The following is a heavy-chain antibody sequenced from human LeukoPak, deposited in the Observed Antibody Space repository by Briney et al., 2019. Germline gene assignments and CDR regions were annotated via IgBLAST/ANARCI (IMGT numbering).Heavy chain of an antibody. J-gene: IGHJ3*02. CDR3: ARARPTYDFWSGYSFDI. V-gene: IGHV3-30-3*01. CDR1: GFTFSSYA. Sequence: GGSLRLSCAASGFTFSSYAMHWVRQAPGKGLEWVAVISYDGSNKYYADSVKGRFTISRDNSKNTLYLQMNSLRAEDTAVYYCARARPTYDFWSGYSFDIWGQGTMVTVSS. D-gene: IGHD3-3*01. CDR2: ISYDGSNK.